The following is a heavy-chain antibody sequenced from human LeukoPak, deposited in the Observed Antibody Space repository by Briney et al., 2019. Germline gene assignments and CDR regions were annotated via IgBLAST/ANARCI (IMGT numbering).Heavy chain of an antibody. CDR3: AKDLGLRYFDWLLDEGGNYFDY. CDR1: GITVSSNH. D-gene: IGHD3-9*01. V-gene: IGHV3-66*01. CDR2: IDSGGST. J-gene: IGHJ4*02. Sequence: PGGSLRLSCAASGITVSSNHMSWVRQAPGKGLEWVSVIDSGGSTYYADSVKGRFTISRDNSKNTLYLQMNSLRAEDTAVYYCAKDLGLRYFDWLLDEGGNYFDYWGQGTLVTVSS.